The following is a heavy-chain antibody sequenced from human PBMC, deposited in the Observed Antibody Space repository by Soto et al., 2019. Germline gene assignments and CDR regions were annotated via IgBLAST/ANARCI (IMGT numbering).Heavy chain of an antibody. CDR2: IWYDGSNK. J-gene: IGHJ6*02. CDR1: GFTFSSYG. V-gene: IGHV3-33*01. Sequence: GGSLRLSCAASGFTFSSYGMHWVRQAPGKGLEWVAVIWYDGSNKYYADSVKGRFTISRDNSKNTLYLQMNSLRAEDTAVYYCARVGYGDNSNPRGGYYYGMDVWGQGTTVTVSS. D-gene: IGHD4-17*01. CDR3: ARVGYGDNSNPRGGYYYGMDV.